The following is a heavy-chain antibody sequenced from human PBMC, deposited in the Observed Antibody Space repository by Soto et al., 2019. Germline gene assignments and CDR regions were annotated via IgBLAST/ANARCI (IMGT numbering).Heavy chain of an antibody. CDR1: GYNFTRYW. Sequence: GESLKISCKGSGYNFTRYWIGWVRQMPGKSLECMGIIYPGDSDTRYSPSFQGQVTISADKSISTAYLQWSSLKASDTAMYYCARLDCSGGSCYPYYYYGMDVWGQGTTVTVSS. CDR3: ARLDCSGGSCYPYYYYGMDV. D-gene: IGHD2-15*01. CDR2: IYPGDSDT. J-gene: IGHJ6*02. V-gene: IGHV5-51*01.